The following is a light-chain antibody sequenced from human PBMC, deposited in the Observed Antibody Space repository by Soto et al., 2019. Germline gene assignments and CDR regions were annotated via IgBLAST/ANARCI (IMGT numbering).Light chain of an antibody. Sequence: EIVMTQSPATLSVSPGERATLSCRASQSVRSNLAWYQQKPGQSPRLLLYGASTRATGIPARFSGSGSGTEFTLNISSLQSEDFAVYYCQQYNKGPRTFGQGTKVEIK. CDR2: GAS. CDR1: QSVRSN. V-gene: IGKV3-15*01. CDR3: QQYNKGPRT. J-gene: IGKJ1*01.